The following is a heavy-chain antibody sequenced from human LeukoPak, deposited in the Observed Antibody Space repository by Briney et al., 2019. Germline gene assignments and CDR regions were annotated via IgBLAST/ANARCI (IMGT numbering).Heavy chain of an antibody. V-gene: IGHV4-39*01. CDR1: GGSISSSNFY. CDR3: ARASRGYSRFDP. J-gene: IGHJ5*02. Sequence: SETLSLTCTVSGGSISSSNFYWGWIRQPPGKGLEWIGSIYYGGSTYYNPSLKSRVTISVVTSKNQFSLKLSSVTAADTAVYYCARASRGYSRFDPWGQGTLVTVSS. D-gene: IGHD3-22*01. CDR2: IYYGGST.